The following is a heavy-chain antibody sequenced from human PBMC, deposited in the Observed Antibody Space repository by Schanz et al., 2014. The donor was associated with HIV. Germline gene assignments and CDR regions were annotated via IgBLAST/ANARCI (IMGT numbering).Heavy chain of an antibody. J-gene: IGHJ6*02. V-gene: IGHV3-30*18. CDR2: ISNDGRNE. CDR3: AKSPIFGDVIFYGMDV. Sequence: VQLVESGGGLVQPGRSLRLSCAASGFIVSSYGIHWLRQAPGKGLEWVAVISNDGRNEDYADSVMGRFTISRDNSKNTLYLQMNSLRAEDTAVYYCAKSPIFGDVIFYGMDVWGQGTLVTVSS. CDR1: GFIVSSYG. D-gene: IGHD3-3*02.